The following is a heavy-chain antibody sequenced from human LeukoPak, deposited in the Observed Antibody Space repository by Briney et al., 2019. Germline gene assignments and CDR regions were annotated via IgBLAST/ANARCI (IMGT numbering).Heavy chain of an antibody. CDR3: ARGSYSSGYYVY. CDR1: GGTFSSYA. D-gene: IGHD3-22*01. J-gene: IGHJ4*02. Sequence: SVKVSCKASGGTFSSYAISWVRQAPGQGLEWMGRIIPILGIANYAQKFQGRVAITADKSTSTAYMELSSLRSEDTAVYYCARGSYSSGYYVYWGQGTLVTVSS. CDR2: IIPILGIA. V-gene: IGHV1-69*04.